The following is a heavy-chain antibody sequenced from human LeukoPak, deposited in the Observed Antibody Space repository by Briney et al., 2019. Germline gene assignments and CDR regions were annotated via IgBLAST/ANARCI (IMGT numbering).Heavy chain of an antibody. Sequence: SETLSLTCTVSGGSVSDYYWSWIRQSPGKGLEWIGYIYYTGGTSYNPSLRSRVTMSADTSKNQFSLKLSSVTAADTAVYYCASRKLGNDYWGQGTLVTVSS. V-gene: IGHV4-59*02. D-gene: IGHD7-27*01. CDR1: GGSVSDYY. CDR2: IYYTGGT. J-gene: IGHJ4*02. CDR3: ASRKLGNDY.